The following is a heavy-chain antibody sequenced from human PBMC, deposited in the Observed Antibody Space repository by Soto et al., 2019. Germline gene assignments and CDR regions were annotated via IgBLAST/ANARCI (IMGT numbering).Heavy chain of an antibody. V-gene: IGHV3-23*01. J-gene: IGHJ4*02. CDR3: AKDRNYYDFWSGYLTWPIDY. CDR1: GFTFSSYA. D-gene: IGHD3-3*01. Sequence: GGSLRLSCAASGFTFSSYAMSWVRQAPGKGLEWVSAISGSGGSTYYADSVKGRLTISRDNSKNTLYLQMNSLRAEDTAVYYCAKDRNYYDFWSGYLTWPIDYWGQGTLVTVSS. CDR2: ISGSGGST.